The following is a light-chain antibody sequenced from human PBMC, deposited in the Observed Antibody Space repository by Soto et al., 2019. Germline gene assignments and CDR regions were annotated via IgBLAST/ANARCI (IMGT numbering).Light chain of an antibody. CDR2: EVN. Sequence: QSVLTQSPSASGSPGQSVTISCTGTSSDVGGYNLVSWYQQHPGKAPKLMIYEVNKRLSGVPDRCSGSKSGYTASLTVSGLQAEDEADYFCSSYSGSNNLVFGGGTKLTVL. V-gene: IGLV2-8*01. J-gene: IGLJ2*01. CDR3: SSYSGSNNLV. CDR1: SSDVGGYNL.